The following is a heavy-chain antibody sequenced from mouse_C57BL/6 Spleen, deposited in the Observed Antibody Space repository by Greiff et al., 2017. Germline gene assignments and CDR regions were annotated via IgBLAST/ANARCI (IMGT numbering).Heavy chain of an antibody. CDR3: AREGDYYGSSAMDY. D-gene: IGHD1-1*01. CDR2: INPNNGGT. V-gene: IGHV1-18*01. Sequence: EVQLQQSGPELVKPGASVKIPCKASGYTFTDYNMDWVKQSHGKSLEWIGDINPNNGGTIYNQKFKGKATLTVDKSSSTAYMELRSLTSEDTTVYYCAREGDYYGSSAMDYWGQGTSVTVSS. J-gene: IGHJ4*01. CDR1: GYTFTDYN.